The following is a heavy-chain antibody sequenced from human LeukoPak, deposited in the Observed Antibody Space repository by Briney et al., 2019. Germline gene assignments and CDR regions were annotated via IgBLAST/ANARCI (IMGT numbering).Heavy chain of an antibody. D-gene: IGHD3-22*01. Sequence: GGSLRLSCAASGFAFNKYWMHWVRQTPGKGLVWVSRINGDGSTTSYADSVKGGFTISRDNAKNTLYLQMSSLRAEDTAVYYCATGNYYDTRGYYTFGHWGQGTLVTVSS. V-gene: IGHV3-74*01. CDR3: ATGNYYDTRGYYTFGH. CDR2: INGDGSTT. J-gene: IGHJ4*02. CDR1: GFAFNKYW.